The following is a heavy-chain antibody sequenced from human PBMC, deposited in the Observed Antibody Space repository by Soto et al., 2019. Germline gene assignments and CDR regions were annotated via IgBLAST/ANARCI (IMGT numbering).Heavy chain of an antibody. CDR2: IIHDGNT. D-gene: IGHD3-3*01. Sequence: QVQLLQWGAGLLKPSETLSLTCAVYGESFSGYYWSWVRQPPGKGLEWIGEIIHDGNTNDNPSLKSRVTISVDTSKKQFSLKLSSVTAADTAVYYCARGHGFWSGVYAYWGQGILVTVSS. V-gene: IGHV4-34*01. J-gene: IGHJ4*02. CDR1: GESFSGYY. CDR3: ARGHGFWSGVYAY.